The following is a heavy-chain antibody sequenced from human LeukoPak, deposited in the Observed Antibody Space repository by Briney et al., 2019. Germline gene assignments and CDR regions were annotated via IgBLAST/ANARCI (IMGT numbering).Heavy chain of an antibody. CDR2: ISSSSSYI. D-gene: IGHD6-19*01. CDR3: ATEFWGPIAVAGSRSAFDI. CDR1: GFTFSSYS. Sequence: GESLRLSCAASGFTFSSYSMNWVRQTPGKGLEWVSSISSSSSYIYYADSVKGRFTISRDNAKNSLYLQMNSLRAEDTAVYYCATEFWGPIAVAGSRSAFDIWGQGTMVTVSS. J-gene: IGHJ3*02. V-gene: IGHV3-21*01.